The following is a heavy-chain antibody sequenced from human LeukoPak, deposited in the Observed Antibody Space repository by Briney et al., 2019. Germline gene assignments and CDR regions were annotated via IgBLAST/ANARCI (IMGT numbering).Heavy chain of an antibody. D-gene: IGHD3-3*01. CDR1: GGSISSGGYY. V-gene: IGHV4-31*03. Sequence: SETLSLTCTVSGGSISSGGYYWSWIRQHPGKGLEWIGYIYYSGSTYYNPSLKSRVTISVDTSKNQFSLKLSSVTAADTAVYYCARDHMSPLEWDFYDFWSGYSNWFDPWGQGTLVTVSS. CDR2: IYYSGST. CDR3: ARDHMSPLEWDFYDFWSGYSNWFDP. J-gene: IGHJ5*02.